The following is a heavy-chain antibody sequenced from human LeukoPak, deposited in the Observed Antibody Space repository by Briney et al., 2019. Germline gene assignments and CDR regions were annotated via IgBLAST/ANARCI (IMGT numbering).Heavy chain of an antibody. CDR1: GFTFNAYS. D-gene: IGHD4-17*01. J-gene: IGHJ4*02. V-gene: IGHV3-48*01. Sequence: GGSLRLSCAASGFTFNAYSMNWVRQAPGKGLEWVSYISSSNSTIYYADSVKGRFTISRDNAKNSLYLQMISLRAEDTAVYYCARDSYGGWRVPAKDYWGQGTLVTVSS. CDR2: ISSSNSTI. CDR3: ARDSYGGWRVPAKDY.